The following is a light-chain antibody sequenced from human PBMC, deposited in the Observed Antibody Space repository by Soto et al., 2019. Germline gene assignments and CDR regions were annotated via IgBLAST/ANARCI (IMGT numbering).Light chain of an antibody. Sequence: EIVLTQSPATLSLSPGERATLSCRASQRVANYVAWYQQKPGQAPRLLIYDASNRATGIPARFSGSGSGTDFTLTISSLEPEDFAVYYCQQRSNWPPLTFGGGTKVEIK. CDR1: QRVANY. J-gene: IGKJ4*01. CDR2: DAS. V-gene: IGKV3-11*01. CDR3: QQRSNWPPLT.